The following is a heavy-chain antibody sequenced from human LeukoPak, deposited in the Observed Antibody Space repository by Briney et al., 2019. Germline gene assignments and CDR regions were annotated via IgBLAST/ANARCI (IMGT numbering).Heavy chain of an antibody. CDR2: INPNSGGT. V-gene: IGHV1-2*02. D-gene: IGHD1-26*01. Sequence: ASVKVSCKASGYTFTGYYMHWVRQAPGQGLEWMGWINPNSGGTNYAQKFQGRVTMTRDTSIGTAYMELSRLRSDDTAVYYCARGAVGATTEFGYWGQGTLVTVSS. CDR1: GYTFTGYY. J-gene: IGHJ4*02. CDR3: ARGAVGATTEFGY.